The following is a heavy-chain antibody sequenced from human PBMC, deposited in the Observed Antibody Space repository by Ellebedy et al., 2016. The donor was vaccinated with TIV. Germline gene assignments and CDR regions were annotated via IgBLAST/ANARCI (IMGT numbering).Heavy chain of an antibody. CDR1: GRSFSTYA. V-gene: IGHV3-23*01. Sequence: GESLKISCVASGRSFSTYAMSWVRQAPGKGPEWVSVITSSGANTYYADSVKGRFIITRDNSKNTLYLQMNSLRAEDTAVYSCAHKEGDYSDFCWGQGTLVTVSS. D-gene: IGHD4-11*01. J-gene: IGHJ4*02. CDR3: AHKEGDYSDFC. CDR2: ITSSGANT.